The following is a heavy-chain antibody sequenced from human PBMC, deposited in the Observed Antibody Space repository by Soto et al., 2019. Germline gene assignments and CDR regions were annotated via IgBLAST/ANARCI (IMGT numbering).Heavy chain of an antibody. CDR2: IIPIFGTA. CDR3: AVRRGSLAGTYSYYGMDV. Sequence: QVQLVQSGAEVKKPGSSVKVSCKASGGTFSSYAISWVRQAPGQGLAWLGGIIPIFGTANYAQKFQGRVTINADESTSTAYMELSRLRSEDMAVYYCAVRRGSLAGTYSYYGMDVWGQGTTVTVSS. CDR1: GGTFSSYA. V-gene: IGHV1-69*01. J-gene: IGHJ6*02. D-gene: IGHD1-7*01.